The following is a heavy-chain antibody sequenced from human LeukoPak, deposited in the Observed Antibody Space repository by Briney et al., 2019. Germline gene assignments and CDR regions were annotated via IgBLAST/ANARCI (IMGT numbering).Heavy chain of an antibody. CDR1: GYTFTSYY. Sequence: ASVKVSCKASGYTFTSYYIHWVRQAPGQGLEWMGGIIPIFGTANYAQKFQGRVTITADESTSTAYMELSSLRSEDTAVYYCAGERFYASGSVYNRIDYWGQGTLVTVSS. D-gene: IGHD3-10*01. V-gene: IGHV1-69*13. J-gene: IGHJ4*02. CDR2: IIPIFGTA. CDR3: AGERFYASGSVYNRIDY.